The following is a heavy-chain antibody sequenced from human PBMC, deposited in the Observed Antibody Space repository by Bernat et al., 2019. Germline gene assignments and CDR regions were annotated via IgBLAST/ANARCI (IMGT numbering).Heavy chain of an antibody. CDR1: GGSISSYY. CDR3: ARSPTMVTFPRFDY. D-gene: IGHD5-18*01. CDR2: VYHTGST. V-gene: IGHV4-59*01. Sequence: QVQLQESGPGLVKPSETLSLTCTVSGGSISSYYWSWIRQPPGKGLDWIGYVYHTGSTNYNPSLKSRVTMSVDTSKNQFSLHLTSVTAADTAVYYCARSPTMVTFPRFDYWGQGTLVTVSS. J-gene: IGHJ4*02.